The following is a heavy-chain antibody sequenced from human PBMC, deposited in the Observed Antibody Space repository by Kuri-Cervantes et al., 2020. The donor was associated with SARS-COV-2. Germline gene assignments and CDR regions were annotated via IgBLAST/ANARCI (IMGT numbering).Heavy chain of an antibody. Sequence: GESLKISCVASGFSSSDYAMSWVRQTPGKGLEWISVISGSAGRTYYADSVKGRFTVSKDNFRNTLYLQMNSLRAEDTAVYYCAKEIRLYYYMDVWGKGNTV. CDR2: ISGSAGRT. J-gene: IGHJ6*03. CDR3: AKEIRLYYYMDV. CDR1: GFSSSDYA. D-gene: IGHD6-19*01. V-gene: IGHV3-23*01.